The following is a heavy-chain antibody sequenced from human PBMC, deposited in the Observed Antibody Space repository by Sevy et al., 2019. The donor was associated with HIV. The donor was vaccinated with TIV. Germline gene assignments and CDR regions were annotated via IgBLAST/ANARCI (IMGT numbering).Heavy chain of an antibody. CDR3: ARGRKTTEEWLEELDYYYGLDV. D-gene: IGHD2-8*01. CDR1: GFSLTTSD. J-gene: IGHJ6*02. Sequence: GGSLRLSCAASGFSLTTSDMHWVRQAPGKGLEWVAYVRNDGSNKYYADSVRDRFTISRDSPKYTLYLQMNSLRDDDTAIYYCARGRKTTEEWLEELDYYYGLDVWGQATTVTVSS. V-gene: IGHV3-30*02. CDR2: VRNDGSNK.